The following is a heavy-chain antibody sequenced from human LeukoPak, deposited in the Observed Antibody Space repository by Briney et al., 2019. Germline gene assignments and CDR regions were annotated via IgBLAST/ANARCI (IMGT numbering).Heavy chain of an antibody. CDR1: GGSISSGSYY. CDR2: IYTSGST. V-gene: IGHV4-61*02. Sequence: SETLSLTCTVSGGSISSGSYYWSCIRQAAGKGLEWIGRIYTSGSTNYNPSLKSRDTISVDTSKNQFSLKLSPVTAADTAVYYCAREIYDYVWGSYVDYWGQGTLVTVSP. J-gene: IGHJ4*02. CDR3: AREIYDYVWGSYVDY. D-gene: IGHD3-16*01.